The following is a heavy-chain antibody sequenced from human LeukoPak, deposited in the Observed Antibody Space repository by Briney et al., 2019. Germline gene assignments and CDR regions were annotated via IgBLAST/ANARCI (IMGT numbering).Heavy chain of an antibody. V-gene: IGHV3-23*01. CDR3: AKGQQLVREVGFDY. Sequence: GGSLRLSCAASGFTFSSYAMSWVRQAPGKGLEWVSAISGSGGSTYYADSVNGRFTISRDNSKNTLYLQMNSLRAEDTAVYYCAKGQQLVREVGFDYWGQGTLVTVSS. CDR1: GFTFSSYA. J-gene: IGHJ4*02. D-gene: IGHD6-13*01. CDR2: ISGSGGST.